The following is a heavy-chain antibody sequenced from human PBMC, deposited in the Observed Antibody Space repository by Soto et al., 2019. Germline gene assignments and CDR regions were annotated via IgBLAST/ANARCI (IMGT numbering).Heavy chain of an antibody. Sequence: QVQLVQSGAEVKKPGSSVKVSFKASGGTFSSYAISWVRQAPGQGLEWMGGIIPIFGTANYAQKFQGRVTITADESTSTAYMELSSLRSEDTAVYYCAAPGYGDRLGGMDVWGQGTTVTVSS. D-gene: IGHD4-17*01. J-gene: IGHJ6*02. CDR2: IIPIFGTA. CDR1: GGTFSSYA. V-gene: IGHV1-69*12. CDR3: AAPGYGDRLGGMDV.